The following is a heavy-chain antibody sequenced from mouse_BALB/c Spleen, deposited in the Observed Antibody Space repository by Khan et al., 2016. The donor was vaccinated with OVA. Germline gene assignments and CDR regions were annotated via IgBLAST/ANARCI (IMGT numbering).Heavy chain of an antibody. D-gene: IGHD1-3*01. Sequence: VQLKESGAELVKPGASVKLSCTASGFNINDTYMHWVKQRPEQGLEWIGRIDHANGNTKYDPKFQGTATITADTSSNTAYRQLSNLISEDTTVYYCSRIKAWGQGTTLTVSS. J-gene: IGHJ2*01. V-gene: IGHV14-3*02. CDR2: IDHANGNT. CDR1: GFNINDTY. CDR3: SRIKA.